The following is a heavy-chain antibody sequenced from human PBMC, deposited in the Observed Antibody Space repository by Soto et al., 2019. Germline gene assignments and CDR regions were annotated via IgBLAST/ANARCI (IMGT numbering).Heavy chain of an antibody. V-gene: IGHV3-15*07. D-gene: IGHD3-10*01. CDR3: TESGGITMVRGPQFLNYYYYGMDV. CDR1: GFTFSNAW. Sequence: GGSLRLSCAASGFTFSNAWMNWVRQAPGKGLEWVGRIKSKTDGGTTDYAAPVKGRFTISRDDSKNTLYLQMNSLKTEDTAVYYCTESGGITMVRGPQFLNYYYYGMDVWGQGTTVTVSS. CDR2: IKSKTDGGTT. J-gene: IGHJ6*02.